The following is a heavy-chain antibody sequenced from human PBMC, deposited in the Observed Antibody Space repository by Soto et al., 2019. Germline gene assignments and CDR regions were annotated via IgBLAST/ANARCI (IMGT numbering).Heavy chain of an antibody. D-gene: IGHD3-22*01. CDR1: GGTFSSYA. CDR3: ARDRGPSSGYYPYCFDP. Sequence: QVQLVQSGAEVKKPGSSVKVSCKASGGTFSSYAISWVRQAPGQGLEWMGELIPIFGTANYAQKFQGRVTSTADVSTCTAYMELRSLRSEDTAVYYCARDRGPSSGYYPYCFDPWGQGTLVTVSS. V-gene: IGHV1-69*12. CDR2: LIPIFGTA. J-gene: IGHJ5*02.